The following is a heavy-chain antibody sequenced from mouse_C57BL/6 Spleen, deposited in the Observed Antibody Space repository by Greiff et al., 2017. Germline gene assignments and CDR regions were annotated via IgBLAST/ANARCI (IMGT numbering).Heavy chain of an antibody. CDR2: IHPNSGST. Sequence: QVQLQQPGAELVKPGASVKLSCKASGYTFTSYWMHWVKQRPGQGLEWIGMIHPNSGSTNYNEKFKSKATLTVDKSSSTAYMQLSSLTSEDSAVXYCAKDYSNYRYAMDYWGQGTSVTVSS. D-gene: IGHD2-5*01. V-gene: IGHV1-64*01. CDR3: AKDYSNYRYAMDY. CDR1: GYTFTSYW. J-gene: IGHJ4*01.